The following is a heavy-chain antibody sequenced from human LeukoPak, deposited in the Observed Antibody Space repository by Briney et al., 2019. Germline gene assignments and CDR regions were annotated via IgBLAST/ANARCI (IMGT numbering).Heavy chain of an antibody. J-gene: IGHJ4*02. CDR1: GGTFSSYA. V-gene: IGHV1-69*04. D-gene: IGHD2-2*02. CDR3: ARVKCSSTSCYRGYFDY. CDR2: IIPIFGIA. Sequence: SVKVSCKASGGTFSSYAISWVRQAPGRGLEWMGRIIPIFGIANYAQKFQGRVTITADKSTSTAYMELSSLRSEDTAVYYCARVKCSSTSCYRGYFDYWGQGTLVTVSS.